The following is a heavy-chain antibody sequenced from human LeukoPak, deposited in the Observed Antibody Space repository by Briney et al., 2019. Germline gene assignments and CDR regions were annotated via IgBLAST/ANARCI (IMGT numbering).Heavy chain of an antibody. V-gene: IGHV3-64D*06. J-gene: IGHJ4*02. CDR2: ISSNGGST. D-gene: IGHD3-10*01. CDR1: GFTFSSYA. Sequence: GGSLRLSCSASGFTFSSYAMHWVRQAPGKGLEYVSAISSNGGSTYYADSVKGRFTISRDNSKNTLYLQMSRLRAEDTAVYYCVKDSITMVRGAWGQGTLVTVSS. CDR3: VKDSITMVRGA.